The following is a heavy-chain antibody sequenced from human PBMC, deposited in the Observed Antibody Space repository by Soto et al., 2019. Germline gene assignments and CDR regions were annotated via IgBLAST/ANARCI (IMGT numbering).Heavy chain of an antibody. CDR2: IRSKANSYAT. CDR3: TTITYYDSSGSNFDY. CDR1: GFTFSGSA. D-gene: IGHD3-22*01. Sequence: GGSLRLSCAASGFTFSGSAMHWVRQASGKGLEWVGRIRSKANSYATAYAASVKGRFTISRDDSKNTAYLQMNSLKTEDTAVYYCTTITYYDSSGSNFDYWGQGTLVTVSS. V-gene: IGHV3-73*01. J-gene: IGHJ4*02.